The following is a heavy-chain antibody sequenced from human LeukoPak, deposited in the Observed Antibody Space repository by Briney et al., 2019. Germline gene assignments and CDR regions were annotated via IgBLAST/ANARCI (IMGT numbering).Heavy chain of an antibody. Sequence: PGGSLRLSCAASGFTFSSYWMSWVRQAPGKGLEWVANIKQDGSEKYYVDSVKGRFTISRDNAKNSLSLQMNSLRAEDTAVYYCARAATDYYGSGSYFQDPYFDYWGQGTLVTVSS. CDR1: GFTFSSYW. V-gene: IGHV3-7*01. CDR3: ARAATDYYGSGSYFQDPYFDY. J-gene: IGHJ4*02. CDR2: IKQDGSEK. D-gene: IGHD3-10*01.